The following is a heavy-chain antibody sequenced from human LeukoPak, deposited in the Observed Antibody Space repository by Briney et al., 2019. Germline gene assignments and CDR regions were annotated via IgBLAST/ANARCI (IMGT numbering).Heavy chain of an antibody. CDR2: IIPIFGTT. CDR1: GGTFSSYT. Sequence: ASVKVSCKASGGTFSSYTISWVRQAPGQGLEWMGGIIPIFGTTNYAQKFQDRVTITADKSTSTAYMELSSLRSEDTAVYYCARVVGLTGYSSSWYSGYYYYMDVWGKGTTVTVSS. D-gene: IGHD6-13*01. V-gene: IGHV1-69*06. CDR3: ARVVGLTGYSSSWYSGYYYYMDV. J-gene: IGHJ6*03.